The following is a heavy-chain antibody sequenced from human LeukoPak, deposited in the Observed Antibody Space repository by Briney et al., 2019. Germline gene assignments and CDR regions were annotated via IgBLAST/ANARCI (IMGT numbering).Heavy chain of an antibody. CDR1: GGSISSYY. V-gene: IGHV4-59*12. J-gene: IGHJ4*02. CDR2: IHYSGST. Sequence: PSETLSLTCTVSGGSISSYYWSWIRQPPGKGLEWIGYIHYSGSTNYNPSLKSRVTISVDTSKNQFSLKLSSVTAADTAVYYCARDRRFQDYWGQGTLVTVSS. D-gene: IGHD3-3*01. CDR3: ARDRRFQDY.